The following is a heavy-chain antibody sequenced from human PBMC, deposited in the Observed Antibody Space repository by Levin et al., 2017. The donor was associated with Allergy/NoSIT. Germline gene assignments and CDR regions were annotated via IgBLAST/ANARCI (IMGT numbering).Heavy chain of an antibody. CDR1: GFTFRSYS. J-gene: IGHJ4*02. D-gene: IGHD2-21*02. CDR2: IGASGVAT. CDR3: AKEPTYCGADCFSLLDF. V-gene: IGHV3-23*01. Sequence: LSLPCAASGFTFRSYSMSWVRQAPGKGLEWVSLIGASGVATYYADSGKGRFTISRDNSKNTLYLQMNSLRAEDTAVYYCAKEPTYCGADCFSLLDFWGQGTRVTVSS.